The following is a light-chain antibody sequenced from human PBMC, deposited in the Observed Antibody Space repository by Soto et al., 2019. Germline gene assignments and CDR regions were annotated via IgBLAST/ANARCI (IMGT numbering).Light chain of an antibody. J-gene: IGKJ4*01. Sequence: DIQMTQSPSSLSASVGDRVTITCRASQSIRNYFNWYQQKPGKAPKVLIYSAPSLQSGVPSRFSGSGSGTDFTLTISSLQPEDFGTYYCQQTYSTFVSFGGGTKVDIK. CDR3: QQTYSTFVS. V-gene: IGKV1-39*01. CDR1: QSIRNY. CDR2: SAP.